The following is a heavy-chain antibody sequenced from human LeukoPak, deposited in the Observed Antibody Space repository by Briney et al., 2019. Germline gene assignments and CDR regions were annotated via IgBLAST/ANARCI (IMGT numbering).Heavy chain of an antibody. Sequence: PRGSLRLSCAASGFTFSSYGMHWVRQAPGKGLEWVAFIRYDGSNKYYADSVKGRFTISRDNSNNTLYLQMNSLRAADTAVYYCAKDPLTTVTFGYFDYWGQGTLVTVSS. CDR1: GFTFSSYG. J-gene: IGHJ4*02. CDR2: IRYDGSNK. CDR3: AKDPLTTVTFGYFDY. V-gene: IGHV3-30*02. D-gene: IGHD4-17*01.